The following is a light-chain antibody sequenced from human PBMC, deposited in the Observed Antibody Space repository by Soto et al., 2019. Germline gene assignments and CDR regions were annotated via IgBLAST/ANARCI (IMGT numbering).Light chain of an antibody. CDR1: SSDVGGYNY. CDR2: EVS. CDR3: SSYAGSNNYVV. V-gene: IGLV2-8*01. Sequence: QSVLTQPPSASGSPGQSVTISCTGTSSDVGGYNYVSWYQQHPGKAPKLMIYEVSKRPSGVPDRFSGSKSGNKASLTVSGLQAEDEADYYCSSYAGSNNYVVFGGGTKVTVL. J-gene: IGLJ2*01.